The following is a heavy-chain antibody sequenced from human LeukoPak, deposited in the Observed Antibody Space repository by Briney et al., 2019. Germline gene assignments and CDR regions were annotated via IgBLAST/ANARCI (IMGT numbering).Heavy chain of an antibody. CDR1: GSTFNNYW. Sequence: PGGSLRLSCTASGSTFNNYWMHWVRQVPGKGLVWVSRVSSDESITTYADSVRGRFTISRDNAKNTLYLQMNSLRAEDTAVYYCARLDGGHLRGYWGQGTLVTVSS. D-gene: IGHD6-25*01. J-gene: IGHJ4*02. CDR2: VSSDESIT. CDR3: ARLDGGHLRGY. V-gene: IGHV3-74*01.